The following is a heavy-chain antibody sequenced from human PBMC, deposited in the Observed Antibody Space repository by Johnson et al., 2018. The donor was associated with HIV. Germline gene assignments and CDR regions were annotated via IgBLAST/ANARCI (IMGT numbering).Heavy chain of an antibody. CDR2: IGTAGDT. CDR1: GFTFSSYD. Sequence: VQLLESGGRVVRPGGSLRLSCAASGFTFSSYDMHWVRQATGKGLEWVSAIGTAGDTYYPGSVQGRFTISRDNSENTLYLQMNSLRPEDTAVYYCAKDTAMVRSSAAFDIWGQGTIVTVSS. V-gene: IGHV3-13*01. J-gene: IGHJ3*02. CDR3: AKDTAMVRSSAAFDI. D-gene: IGHD5-18*01.